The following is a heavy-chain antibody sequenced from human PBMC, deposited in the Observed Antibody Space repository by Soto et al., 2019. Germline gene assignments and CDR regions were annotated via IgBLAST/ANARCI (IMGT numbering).Heavy chain of an antibody. Sequence: GESLKISFKGSGYSFTSYSISWVRQMPVKGLEWMGRIDPSDSYTKYSPSFQGHVNISADKSISTAYLQWSSLKDSDTAMYYCARFPARAPHMERRWFDPWGQRTLVPVSP. CDR1: GYSFTSYS. J-gene: IGHJ5*02. CDR3: ARFPARAPHMERRWFDP. D-gene: IGHD1-1*01. CDR2: IDPSDSYT. V-gene: IGHV5-10-1*01.